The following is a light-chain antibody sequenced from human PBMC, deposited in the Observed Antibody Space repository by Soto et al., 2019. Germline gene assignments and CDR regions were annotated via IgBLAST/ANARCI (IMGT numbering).Light chain of an antibody. CDR2: AAS. CDR1: QGIRND. Sequence: AIQMTQSPSSLSASVGDRVTITCRASQGIRNDLGWYHQKPGKAPKLLIYAASSLQSGVPSRFSGSGSGTDFTLAISSLQPEDFATYYCLQDYNYPYTAGQGTKVDIK. V-gene: IGKV1-6*01. CDR3: LQDYNYPYT. J-gene: IGKJ2*01.